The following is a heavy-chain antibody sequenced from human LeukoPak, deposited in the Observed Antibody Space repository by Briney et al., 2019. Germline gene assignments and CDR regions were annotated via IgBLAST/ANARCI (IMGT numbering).Heavy chain of an antibody. Sequence: SVKVSCKASGGTFSSYAISWVRQAPGQGLEWMGGIIPIFGTANYAQKFQSRVTITADESTSTAYMELSSLRSEDTAVYYCARDFGAQGYCSGGSCPQRYNWFDPWGQGTLVTVSS. D-gene: IGHD2-15*01. J-gene: IGHJ5*02. CDR3: ARDFGAQGYCSGGSCPQRYNWFDP. V-gene: IGHV1-69*13. CDR1: GGTFSSYA. CDR2: IIPIFGTA.